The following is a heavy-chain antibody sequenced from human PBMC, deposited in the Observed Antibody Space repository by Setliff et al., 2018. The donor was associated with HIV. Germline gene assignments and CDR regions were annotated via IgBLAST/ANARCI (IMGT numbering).Heavy chain of an antibody. Sequence: NPSETLSLTCTVSGGSISSGDYYWTWVRQPPGKGLEWIGYIYYSGSTYYNPSLKSRVTISVDTSKNQFSMKMSSVTAADTAVYYCGRDGDGYNYNYYYGMDVWGQGTKVTVSS. CDR3: GRDGDGYNYNYYYGMDV. V-gene: IGHV4-30-4*08. D-gene: IGHD5-12*01. J-gene: IGHJ6*02. CDR1: GGSISSGDYY. CDR2: IYYSGST.